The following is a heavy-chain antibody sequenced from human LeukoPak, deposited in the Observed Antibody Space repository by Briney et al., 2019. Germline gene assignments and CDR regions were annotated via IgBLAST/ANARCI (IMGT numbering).Heavy chain of an antibody. CDR2: ISYDGSNK. CDR1: GFTFSSYA. J-gene: IGHJ4*02. CDR3: AKPYNYGVRGVHFDY. Sequence: GRSLRLSCAASGFTFSSYAMHWVRQAPGKGLEWVAVISYDGSNKYYADSVKGRFTISRDNSKNTLYLQMNSLRAEDTAVYYCAKPYNYGVRGVHFDYWGQGTLVTVSS. V-gene: IGHV3-30-3*02. D-gene: IGHD4-17*01.